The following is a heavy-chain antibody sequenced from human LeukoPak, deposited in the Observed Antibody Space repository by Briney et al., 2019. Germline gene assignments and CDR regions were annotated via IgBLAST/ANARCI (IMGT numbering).Heavy chain of an antibody. D-gene: IGHD3-10*01. J-gene: IGHJ5*02. CDR1: GGSISSTNW. Sequence: ASETLSLTCTVSGGSISSTNWWSWVRQPPGKGLEWIGEIYHSGSTNYNPSLKSRVTISVDKSKNQFSLKLSSVTAADTAVYYCAGKYYYGSHWFDPWGQGTLVTVSS. CDR2: IYHSGST. CDR3: AGKYYYGSHWFDP. V-gene: IGHV4-4*02.